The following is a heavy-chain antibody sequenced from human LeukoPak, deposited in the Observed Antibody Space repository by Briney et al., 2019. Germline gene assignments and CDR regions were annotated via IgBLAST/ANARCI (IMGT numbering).Heavy chain of an antibody. V-gene: IGHV3-48*02. D-gene: IGHD3-16*01. CDR2: ISSSRSTI. J-gene: IGHJ4*02. Sequence: EGSLRLSCAAAGFTFSSYFMNWVSQAPGKGLEWVSYISSSRSTIYYADSVKGRFTISRDNAKNSLYLQMNSLRDEDTAVYCCVRGWGTYFDYWGQGTLVTVSS. CDR1: GFTFSSYF. CDR3: VRGWGTYFDY.